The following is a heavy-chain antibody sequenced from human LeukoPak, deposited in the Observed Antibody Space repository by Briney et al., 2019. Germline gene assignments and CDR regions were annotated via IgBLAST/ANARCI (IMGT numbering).Heavy chain of an antibody. CDR3: ARQSLDYYETLDAFDI. CDR2: INCKSGAT. Sequence: ASVKVSCKASEYTFTGYYIHWMRQAPGQGLEWMGWINCKSGATNYAQKFRGRVTMTKDRPIRMAYMDLSRLKSDDTAVYFCARQSLDYYETLDAFDIWGQGTVVTVSS. D-gene: IGHD3-22*01. CDR1: EYTFTGYY. V-gene: IGHV1-2*02. J-gene: IGHJ3*02.